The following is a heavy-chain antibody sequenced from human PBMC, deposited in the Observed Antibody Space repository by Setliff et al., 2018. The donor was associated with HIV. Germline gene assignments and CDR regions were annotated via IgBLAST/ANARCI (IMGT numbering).Heavy chain of an antibody. V-gene: IGHV5-51*01. D-gene: IGHD6-13*01. Sequence: GESLKISCKGSGYSFTNSWIGWVRQMPGKGLEWMGIIYPGDSDAKYNPFFQGQVTISADKSISTAYLQWSNLKASDTAMYYCARGATGNLEALDIWGQGTMVTVSS. J-gene: IGHJ3*02. CDR2: IYPGDSDA. CDR1: GYSFTNSW. CDR3: ARGATGNLEALDI.